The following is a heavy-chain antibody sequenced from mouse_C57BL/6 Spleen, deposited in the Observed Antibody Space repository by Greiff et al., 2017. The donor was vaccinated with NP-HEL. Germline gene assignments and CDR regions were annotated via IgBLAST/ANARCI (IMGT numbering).Heavy chain of an antibody. CDR2: IAPSDSYT. CDR3: ARMIYDSYWYFDV. CDR1: GYTFTSYW. J-gene: IGHJ1*03. Sequence: QVQLQQPGAELVMPGASVELSCKASGYTFTSYWMHWVKQRPGQGLEWIGEIAPSDSYTNYNQKFKSQSTLTVDKSSSTAYMQLSSLTSEDSAVYDCARMIYDSYWYFDVGGTGTTVTVSS. V-gene: IGHV1-69*01. D-gene: IGHD2-3*01.